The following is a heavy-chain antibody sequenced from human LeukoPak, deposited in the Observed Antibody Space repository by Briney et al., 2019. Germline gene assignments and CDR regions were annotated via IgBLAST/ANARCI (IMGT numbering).Heavy chain of an antibody. Sequence: PGGSLRLSCAASGFIVNSYAMSWVRQAPGKGLAGVSLIYSDGVTQYADSVKGRFTISRDNSKNTLYLQMNSLRDEDTAVYFCARDRAEGKTWVEFDPWGKGTLVTVSS. CDR3: ARDRAEGKTWVEFDP. CDR2: IYSDGVT. V-gene: IGHV3-66*02. CDR1: GFIVNSYA. J-gene: IGHJ5*02.